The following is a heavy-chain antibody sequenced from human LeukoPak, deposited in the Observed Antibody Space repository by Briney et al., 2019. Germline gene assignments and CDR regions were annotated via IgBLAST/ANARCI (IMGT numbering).Heavy chain of an antibody. D-gene: IGHD2-21*01. V-gene: IGHV3-48*01. Sequence: GGSLRLSCAASGFTFSSYSMNWVRQAPGKGLEWVSYISSSSSTIYYADSVKGRFTISRDNSKNTLSLQMNSLRLEDTAVYYCAKGLNYYVDVWGKGTTVTISS. CDR2: ISSSSSTI. J-gene: IGHJ6*03. CDR1: GFTFSSYS. CDR3: AKGLNYYVDV.